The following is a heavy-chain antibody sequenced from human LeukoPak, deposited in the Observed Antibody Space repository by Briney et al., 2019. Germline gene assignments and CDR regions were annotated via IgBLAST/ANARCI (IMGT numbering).Heavy chain of an antibody. CDR3: ARGQANYYDSSGKNFDY. V-gene: IGHV4-4*02. CDR2: IYHSGST. J-gene: IGHJ4*02. Sequence: PSEALSLTCAVSGGSISSSNWWSWARQPPGKGLEWIGEIYHSGSTNYNPSLKSRVTISVDKSKNQFSLKLSSVTAADTAVYYCARGQANYYDSSGKNFDYWGQGTLVTVSS. D-gene: IGHD3-22*01. CDR1: GGSISSSNW.